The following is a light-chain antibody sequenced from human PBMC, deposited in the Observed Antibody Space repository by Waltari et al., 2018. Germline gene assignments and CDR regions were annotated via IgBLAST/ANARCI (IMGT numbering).Light chain of an antibody. CDR2: WAS. J-gene: IGKJ3*01. V-gene: IGKV4-1*01. CDR1: QSLFYSSNSKNY. CDR3: HQYYSLFT. Sequence: DIVMTQSPDSMAVCLCERATINCKSSQSLFYSSNSKNYLAWYQQNPGQSPKLLIYWASTRESGVPDRFSGSGSGTDFTLTISTLQAEDVAVYYCHQYYSLFTFGPGTKVDIK.